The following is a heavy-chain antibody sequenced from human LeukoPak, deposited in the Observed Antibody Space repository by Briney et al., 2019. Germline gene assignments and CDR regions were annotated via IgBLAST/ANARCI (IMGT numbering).Heavy chain of an antibody. J-gene: IGHJ4*02. CDR2: ISSSSSYI. CDR1: GFTFSSYS. CDR3: ARVSYCGGDCSTGSFDY. D-gene: IGHD2-21*02. V-gene: IGHV3-21*01. Sequence: GGSLRLSCAASGFTFSSYSMNWVRQAPGKGLEWVSSISSSSSYIYYADSVKGRFTISRDNAKNSLYLQMNSLRAEDTAVYYCARVSYCGGDCSTGSFDYWGQGTLVTVSS.